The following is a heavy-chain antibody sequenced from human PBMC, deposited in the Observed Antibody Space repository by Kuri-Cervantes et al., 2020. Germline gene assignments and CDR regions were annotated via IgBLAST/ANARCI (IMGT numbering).Heavy chain of an antibody. V-gene: IGHV3-30*03. CDR2: ISNDGTNK. J-gene: IGHJ6*02. CDR1: GFTFSSHG. Sequence: GESLKISCAASGFTFSSHGMHWVRQAPGKGLEWIAVISNDGTNKYYVDSVKGRFTISRDNSKDTLYLQMNSLRAEDTAVYYCARAMVAAILYGMDVWGQGTTVTVSS. CDR3: ARAMVAAILYGMDV. D-gene: IGHD5-12*01.